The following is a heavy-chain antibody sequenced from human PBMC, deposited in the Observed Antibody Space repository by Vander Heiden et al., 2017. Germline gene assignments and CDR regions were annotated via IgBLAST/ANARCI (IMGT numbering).Heavy chain of an antibody. J-gene: IGHJ4*02. CDR1: ADSISNYS. CDR2: AYHSGST. V-gene: IGHV4-59*01. CDR3: ATSSSGASYTGYNN. Sequence: QLQESGPRLVKPSETLSLTCTVSADSISNYSWSWIRHSPGKGLEWIDFAYHSGSTNYNPSLKGRVTLSVDTSKNQFSLRLTSVTAADTAVYYCATSSSGASYTGYNNWGRGTQVIVSS. D-gene: IGHD5-12*01.